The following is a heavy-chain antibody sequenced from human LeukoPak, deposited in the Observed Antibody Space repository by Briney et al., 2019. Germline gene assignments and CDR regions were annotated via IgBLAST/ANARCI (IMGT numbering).Heavy chain of an antibody. CDR1: GYTFTSYA. Sequence: ASVKVSCKASGYTFTSYAMNWVRQAPGQGLEWMGWINTNTGNPTYAQGFTGRFVFSLDTSVSTAYLQISSLKAEDTAVYYCARDLGSSGYYYRPALGAAFDIWGQGTMVAVSS. CDR2: INTNTGNP. D-gene: IGHD3-22*01. CDR3: ARDLGSSGYYYRPALGAAFDI. V-gene: IGHV7-4-1*02. J-gene: IGHJ3*02.